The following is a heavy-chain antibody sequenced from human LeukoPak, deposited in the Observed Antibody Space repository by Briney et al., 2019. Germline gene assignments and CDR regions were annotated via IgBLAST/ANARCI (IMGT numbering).Heavy chain of an antibody. CDR3: ARLPELPGFGDY. CDR2: ISSISTYK. J-gene: IGHJ4*02. D-gene: IGHD3-10*01. CDR1: GFTFSSYS. Sequence: GGSLRLSCAASGFTFSSYSMTWVRQAPGKGLEWISSISSISTYKFYADSVRGRFTISRDDSENSLYLQMNSLRVEDTAVYYCARLPELPGFGDYWGQGTLVTASS. V-gene: IGHV3-21*01.